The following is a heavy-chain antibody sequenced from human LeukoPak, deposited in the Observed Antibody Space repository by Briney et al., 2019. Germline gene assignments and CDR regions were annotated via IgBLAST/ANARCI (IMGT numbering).Heavy chain of an antibody. Sequence: PGGSLRLSCAASGFTFSSYSMNWVRQAPGKGLEWVSHISSSSSTIYYADSVKGRFTISRDNAKNSLYLQMNSLRAEDKAMYYCXXXGVVPGPWHFDYWGQGTLVTVSS. D-gene: IGHD2-21*02. J-gene: IGHJ4*02. CDR2: ISSSSSTI. V-gene: IGHV3-48*01. CDR3: XXXGVVPGPWHFDY. CDR1: GFTFSSYS.